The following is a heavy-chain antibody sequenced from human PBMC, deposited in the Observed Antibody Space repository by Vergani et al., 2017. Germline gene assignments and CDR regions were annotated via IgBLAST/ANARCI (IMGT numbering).Heavy chain of an antibody. Sequence: QVQLQESGPGLVKPSETLSLTCTVSGGSISSYYWSWIRQPPGKGLEWIGYIYYSGSTYYNPSLKSRVTISVDTSKNQFSLKLSSVTAADTAVYYCAYYYYGMDVWGQGTTVTVSS. CDR1: GGSISSYY. V-gene: IGHV4-59*04. CDR2: IYYSGST. CDR3: AYYYYGMDV. J-gene: IGHJ6*02.